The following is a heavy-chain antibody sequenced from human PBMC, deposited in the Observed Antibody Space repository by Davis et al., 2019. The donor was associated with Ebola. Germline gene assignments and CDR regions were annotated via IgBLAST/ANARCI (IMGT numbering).Heavy chain of an antibody. CDR2: ISGSGGST. Sequence: GESLKISCAASGFTFSSYAMSWVRQAPGKGLEWVSAISGSGGSTYYADSVKGRFTISRDNSKNTLYLQMNSLRAEDTAVYYCARFSYGDYRDYWGQGTLVTVSS. CDR3: ARFSYGDYRDY. V-gene: IGHV3-23*01. D-gene: IGHD4-17*01. CDR1: GFTFSSYA. J-gene: IGHJ4*02.